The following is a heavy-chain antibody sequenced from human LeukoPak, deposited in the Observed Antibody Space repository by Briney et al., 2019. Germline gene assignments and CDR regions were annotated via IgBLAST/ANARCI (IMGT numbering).Heavy chain of an antibody. CDR3: ARGLVTHVGLWNY. CDR1: GGSLSGYY. CDR2: INHSGIT. Sequence: TSETLSLTCAVYGGSLSGYYWSWIRQPPGKGLEWLGEINHSGITNYNPSLKSRVTISLDMSKNQFSLKLSSVTAADTAVYYCARGLVTHVGLWNYWGQGSLVTVSS. J-gene: IGHJ4*02. V-gene: IGHV4-34*01. D-gene: IGHD2-21*02.